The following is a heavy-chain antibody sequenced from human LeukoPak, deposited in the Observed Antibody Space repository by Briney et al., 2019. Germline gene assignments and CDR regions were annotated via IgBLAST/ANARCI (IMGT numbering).Heavy chain of an antibody. CDR3: ARLKCISTTCPSRYVMDV. D-gene: IGHD2-2*01. J-gene: IGHJ6*02. CDR2: IYASGST. CDR1: GGSIRGYY. Sequence: SETLSLTCAVSGGSIRGYYWSWIRQPAGKGLEWIGRIYASGSTTYNPSLKSRVTMSVDTSKNQFSLKLSSVTAADTAVYYCARLKCISTTCPSRYVMDVWGQGTTVTVSS. V-gene: IGHV4-59*10.